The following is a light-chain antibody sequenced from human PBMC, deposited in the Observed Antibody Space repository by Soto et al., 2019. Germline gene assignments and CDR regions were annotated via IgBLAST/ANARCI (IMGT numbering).Light chain of an antibody. CDR1: QGINTF. V-gene: IGKV1-9*01. Sequence: IQLTQSPSSLSASVGDRVTISCRASQGINTFLAWYQQKAGKAPKLLIYAASTLQSGVPSRFSGSGSGTDFTLTISSLQSEDFATYYCQHLNSDPITFGQGTRLEIK. CDR3: QHLNSDPIT. CDR2: AAS. J-gene: IGKJ5*01.